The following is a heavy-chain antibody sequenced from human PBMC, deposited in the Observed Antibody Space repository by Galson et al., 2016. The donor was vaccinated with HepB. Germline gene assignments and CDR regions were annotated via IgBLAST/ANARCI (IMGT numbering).Heavy chain of an antibody. J-gene: IGHJ4*02. CDR2: IGGSGDTT. Sequence: SLRLSCAASGFTFSNFAMSWVRQAPGKRLEWVSAIGGSGDTTYYADSVKGRFSISRDNPKNTLYLQMSSLTAEDTAVYYCAKWSDAAATYWGQGALVTVSS. CDR1: GFTFSNFA. D-gene: IGHD6-13*01. CDR3: AKWSDAAATY. V-gene: IGHV3-23*01.